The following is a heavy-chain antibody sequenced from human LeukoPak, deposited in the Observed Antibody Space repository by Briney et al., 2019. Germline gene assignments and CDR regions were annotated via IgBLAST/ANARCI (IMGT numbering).Heavy chain of an antibody. CDR1: GGSISSSSYY. CDR3: ARHVRLNWNIDY. V-gene: IGHV4-39*01. D-gene: IGHD1/OR15-1a*01. Sequence: SETLSLTCTVSGGSISSSSYYWGWIRQPPGKGLEWIGSIYYSGSTYYNPSLKSRVTISVDTSKNQFSLKLSSVTAADTAVYYCARHVRLNWNIDYWGQGTLVTVSS. CDR2: IYYSGST. J-gene: IGHJ4*02.